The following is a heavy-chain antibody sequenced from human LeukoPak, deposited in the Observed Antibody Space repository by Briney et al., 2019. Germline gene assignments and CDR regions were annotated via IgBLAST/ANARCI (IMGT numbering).Heavy chain of an antibody. J-gene: IGHJ4*02. CDR1: GGSITNSPYS. V-gene: IGHV4-39*01. CDR3: VRRDYGDDSGFDY. CDR2: GYYSRSA. D-gene: IGHD4-23*01. Sequence: SETLSLTCTVSGGSITNSPYSWGWIRQPPGKGLEWIGSGYYSRSAYYNPSLKSRVTIFVDTSKNQFFLTLSSVTAADTAVYFCVRRDYGDDSGFDYWGQGTLVTVSS.